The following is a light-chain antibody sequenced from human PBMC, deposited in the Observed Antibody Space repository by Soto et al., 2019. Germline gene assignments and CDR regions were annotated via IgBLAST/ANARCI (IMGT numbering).Light chain of an antibody. J-gene: IGLJ2*01. CDR2: DVS. CDR1: TSDVGDYNF. V-gene: IGLV2-14*01. CDR3: SSYASSNTIL. Sequence: QSALTQPAYVSGSPGQLITISCTGTTSDVGDYNFVSWYQQHPGKAPKLMIYDVSSRPSGVSHRFSGSKSGNTASLTISGIQAEDEADYYCSSYASSNTILFGGGTKLTVL.